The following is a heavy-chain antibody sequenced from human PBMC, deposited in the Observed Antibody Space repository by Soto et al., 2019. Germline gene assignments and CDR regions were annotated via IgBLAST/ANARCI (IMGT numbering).Heavy chain of an antibody. V-gene: IGHV1-18*01. CDR2: INGYNGNT. D-gene: IGHD3-16*01. CDR3: ARMGDVPYYYYGMDV. Sequence: QVQLVQSGAEVKKPGASVKVSCKASGYTFTSYGISWVRQAPGQGLEWLGWINGYNGNTNYAQKLQGRVTMTTDTSTRTAYMELRGLRSDDTAVYYCARMGDVPYYYYGMDVWGQGTTVTVSS. J-gene: IGHJ6*02. CDR1: GYTFTSYG.